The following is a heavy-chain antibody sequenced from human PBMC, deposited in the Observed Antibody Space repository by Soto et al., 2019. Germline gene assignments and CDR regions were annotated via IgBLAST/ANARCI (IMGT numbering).Heavy chain of an antibody. Sequence: PSETLSLTCTVSGGSISSYYCSWIRQPPRKGLEWISHISYNRSTNYNPSLKSRVTISVDTSKNQFSLKLSSVTAADTAVYYCASGGRSYCSGGSCYDLFDYWGQGTLVTVSS. D-gene: IGHD2-15*01. V-gene: IGHV4-59*01. CDR3: ASGGRSYCSGGSCYDLFDY. CDR1: GGSISSYY. CDR2: ISYNRST. J-gene: IGHJ4*02.